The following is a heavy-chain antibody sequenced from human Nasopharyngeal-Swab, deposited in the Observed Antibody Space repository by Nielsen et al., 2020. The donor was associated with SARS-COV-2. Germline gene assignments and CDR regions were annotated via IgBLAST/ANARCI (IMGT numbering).Heavy chain of an antibody. D-gene: IGHD3-22*01. Sequence: GGSLRLSCAASGFTFSSYDMHWVRQATGKGLEWVSAIGTAGDTYYPGSVTGRFTISRENAKNSLYLQMNSLRAGDTAVYYCARVNYDSSGGDAFDIWGQGTMVTVSS. CDR1: GFTFSSYD. J-gene: IGHJ3*02. V-gene: IGHV3-13*01. CDR2: IGTAGDT. CDR3: ARVNYDSSGGDAFDI.